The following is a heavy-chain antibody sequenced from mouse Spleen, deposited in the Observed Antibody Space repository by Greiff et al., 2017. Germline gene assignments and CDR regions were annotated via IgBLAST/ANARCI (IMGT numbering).Heavy chain of an antibody. V-gene: IGHV2-2*02. Sequence: VKLQESGPGLVQPSQSLSITCTVSGFSLTSYGVHWVRQSPGKGLEWLGVIWSGGSTDYNAAFISRLSISKDNSKSQVFFKMNSLQANDTAIYYCARGLITTARGFAYWGQGTLVTVSA. D-gene: IGHD1-2*01. CDR1: GFSLTSYG. J-gene: IGHJ3*01. CDR2: IWSGGST. CDR3: ARGLITTARGFAY.